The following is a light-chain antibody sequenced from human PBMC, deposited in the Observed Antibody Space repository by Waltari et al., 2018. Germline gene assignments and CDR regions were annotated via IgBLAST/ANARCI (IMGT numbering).Light chain of an antibody. CDR1: QSVASNY. Sequence: EVVLTQSPGTLYLSPGERATLSCRASQSVASNYLAWYKHKPGQAPRLLIYDASNRATGIPERFSGSGSGTDFTLTISRLEPEDFVVYACQQYGNSPATFGQGTKVEMK. J-gene: IGKJ1*01. V-gene: IGKV3-20*01. CDR3: QQYGNSPAT. CDR2: DAS.